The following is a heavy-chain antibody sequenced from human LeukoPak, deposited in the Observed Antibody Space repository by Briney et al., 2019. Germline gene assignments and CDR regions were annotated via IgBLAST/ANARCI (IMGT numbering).Heavy chain of an antibody. J-gene: IGHJ4*02. CDR3: TREAGNTQYFDY. D-gene: IGHD1-1*01. Sequence: PSETLSLTCTVSGGSISSYYWSWIRQPAGKGLEWIGRIYTSGSTNYNPSLKSRVPMSVDTSKNQFSLKLSSVTAADTAMYYCTREAGNTQYFDYWGQGTLVTVSS. CDR2: IYTSGST. V-gene: IGHV4-4*07. CDR1: GGSISSYY.